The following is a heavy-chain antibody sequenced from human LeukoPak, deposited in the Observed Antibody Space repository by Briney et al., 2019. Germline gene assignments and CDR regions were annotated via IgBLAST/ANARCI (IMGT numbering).Heavy chain of an antibody. Sequence: GGSLRLSCAASGFTFSSYAMHWVRQAPGKGLEWVAVISYDGSNKYYADSVKGRFTISRDNSKNTLYLQMNSLRAEDTAVYYCARDDSYNFERDFDYWGQGTLVTVSS. D-gene: IGHD5-24*01. CDR1: GFTFSSYA. V-gene: IGHV3-30-3*01. CDR3: ARDDSYNFERDFDY. J-gene: IGHJ4*02. CDR2: ISYDGSNK.